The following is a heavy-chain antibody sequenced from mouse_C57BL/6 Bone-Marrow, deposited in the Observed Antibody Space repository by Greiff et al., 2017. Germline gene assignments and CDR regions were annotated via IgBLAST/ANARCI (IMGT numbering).Heavy chain of an antibody. D-gene: IGHD1-1*01. CDR1: GFSLTSYG. V-gene: IGHV2-6-1*01. J-gene: IGHJ4*01. Sequence: VKLMESGPGLVAPSQSLSITCTVSGFSLTSYGVHWVRQPPGKGLEWLVVIWSDGSTTYNSALKSRLSISKDNSKSQVFLKMNSLQTDDTAMYYCARHYYYGSSYYAMDYWGQGTSVTVSS. CDR3: ARHYYYGSSYYAMDY. CDR2: IWSDGST.